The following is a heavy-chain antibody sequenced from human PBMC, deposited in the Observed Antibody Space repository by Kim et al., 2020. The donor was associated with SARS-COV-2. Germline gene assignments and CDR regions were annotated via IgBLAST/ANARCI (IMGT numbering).Heavy chain of an antibody. V-gene: IGHV4-39*07. CDR1: GGSISSSSYY. D-gene: IGHD3-9*01. CDR3: ARVGYDILTGYHQYGMDV. J-gene: IGHJ6*02. Sequence: SETLSLTCTVSGGSISSSSYYWGWIRQPPGKGLEWIGSIYYSGSTYYNPSLKSRVTISVDTSKNQFSLKLSSVTAADTAVYYCARVGYDILTGYHQYGMDVRGQRTTVTVSS. CDR2: IYYSGST.